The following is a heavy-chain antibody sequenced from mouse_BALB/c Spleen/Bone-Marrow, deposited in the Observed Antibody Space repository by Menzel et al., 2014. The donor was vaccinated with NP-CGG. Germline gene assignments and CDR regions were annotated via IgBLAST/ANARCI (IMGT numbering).Heavy chain of an antibody. V-gene: IGHV1-54*01. J-gene: IGHJ2*01. Sequence: VQLQQSGAELVRPGTSVKVSCKASGYAFTNYLIEWVKQRPGQGLEWIGVINPGSGGTNYNGKFKGKATLTADKSSSTAYMQLSSLTSDDSAVYFCARRELGEFDYWGQGTTLTVSS. CDR2: INPGSGGT. CDR3: ARRELGEFDY. D-gene: IGHD4-1*01. CDR1: GYAFTNYL.